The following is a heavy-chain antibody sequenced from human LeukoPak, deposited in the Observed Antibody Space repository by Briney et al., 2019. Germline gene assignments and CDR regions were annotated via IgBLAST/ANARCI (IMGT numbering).Heavy chain of an antibody. V-gene: IGHV4-39*01. D-gene: IGHD5-18*01. CDR1: GGSISSSSYY. CDR3: ASYTAMVTGGYDY. Sequence: KPSETLSLTCTVSGGSISSSSYYWGWIRQPPGKGLEWIGSIYYSGSTYYNPSLKSRVTISVDTSKNQFSLKLSSVTVADTAVYYCASYTAMVTGGYDYWGQGTLVTVSS. CDR2: IYYSGST. J-gene: IGHJ4*02.